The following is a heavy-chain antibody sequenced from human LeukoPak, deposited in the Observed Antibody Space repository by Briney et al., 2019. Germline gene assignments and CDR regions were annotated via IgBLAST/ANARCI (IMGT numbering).Heavy chain of an antibody. D-gene: IGHD6-19*01. CDR1: GYTFTSYG. CDR2: ISFYNGNT. Sequence: GSSVKVSCKASGYTFTSYGISWVRQAPGQGLEWMGWISFYNGNTNYAQKLQGRVTMTTDTSTSTAYMKLRSLRSDDTAVYYCARFLAVAPTNWFDPWGQGTLVTASS. CDR3: ARFLAVAPTNWFDP. J-gene: IGHJ5*02. V-gene: IGHV1-18*01.